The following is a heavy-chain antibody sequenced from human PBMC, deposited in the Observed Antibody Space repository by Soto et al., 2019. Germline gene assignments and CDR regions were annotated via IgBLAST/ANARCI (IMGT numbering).Heavy chain of an antibody. D-gene: IGHD3-22*01. Sequence: QVQLVESGGGVVQPGRSLRLSCAASGFTFSNYGMHWVRQAPGKGLEWVALIWYVGSNKYYADSVKGRFTISRDNSKNTLYLQMNSLRAEDTAVYFCARTAYYYDSSGYYFDYWGQGSLVTVSS. J-gene: IGHJ4*02. CDR1: GFTFSNYG. CDR3: ARTAYYYDSSGYYFDY. CDR2: IWYVGSNK. V-gene: IGHV3-33*01.